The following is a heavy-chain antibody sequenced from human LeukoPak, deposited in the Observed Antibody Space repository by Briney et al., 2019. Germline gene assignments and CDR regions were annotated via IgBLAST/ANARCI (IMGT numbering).Heavy chain of an antibody. V-gene: IGHV5-51*01. CDR2: IYPDDSDT. CDR3: AIGRGGQQLGDF. J-gene: IGHJ4*02. Sequence: GESLKISCKHSEYSFPNYCVGWVRQMPGKGLEWMGIIYPDDSDTRYSPSIQGRVTISADKSINTAYLEWSSLKASDTATYYCAIGRGGQQLGDFWGQGTLVTVSS. D-gene: IGHD6-13*01. CDR1: EYSFPNYC.